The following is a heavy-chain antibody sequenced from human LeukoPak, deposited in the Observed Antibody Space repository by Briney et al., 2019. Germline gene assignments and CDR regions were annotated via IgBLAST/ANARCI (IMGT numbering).Heavy chain of an antibody. V-gene: IGHV3-23*01. CDR3: AKDLWSVVTLTLDY. CDR1: GFTFSSFG. J-gene: IGHJ4*02. D-gene: IGHD2-21*02. Sequence: GGSLRLSCAASGFTFSSFGMSWVRQAPGKGLEWVSTISGSGSITYYADSMKGRFTISRDNSKNTLYLQVNSLRAEDAAVYYCAKDLWSVVTLTLDYWGQGTLVTVSS. CDR2: ISGSGSIT.